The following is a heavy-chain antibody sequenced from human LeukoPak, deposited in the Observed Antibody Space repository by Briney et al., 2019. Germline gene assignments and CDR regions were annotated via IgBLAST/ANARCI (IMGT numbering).Heavy chain of an antibody. Sequence: SETLSLTCTVYGGSMGNFYWNWIRQPAGKGLEWIGRIYTSGGINYNPSLKSRVTMSVDTSKNQFSLKLTSVTAADTAVYYCARLRNYIDHLDAFDIWGQGTMVTVSS. V-gene: IGHV4-4*07. J-gene: IGHJ3*02. CDR3: ARLRNYIDHLDAFDI. D-gene: IGHD1-7*01. CDR2: IYTSGGI. CDR1: GGSMGNFY.